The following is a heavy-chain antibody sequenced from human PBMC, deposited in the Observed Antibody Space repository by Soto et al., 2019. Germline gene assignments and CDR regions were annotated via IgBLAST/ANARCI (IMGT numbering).Heavy chain of an antibody. CDR3: ARGRMGYYGSGSYTRGNYYYYMDV. Sequence: SETLSLTCAVYGGSFSGYYWSWIRQPPGKGLEWIGEINHSGSTNYNPSLKSRVTISVDTSKNQFSLKLSSVTAADTAVYYCARGRMGYYGSGSYTRGNYYYYMDVWGKGTTVTVSS. CDR2: INHSGST. D-gene: IGHD3-10*01. J-gene: IGHJ6*03. V-gene: IGHV4-34*01. CDR1: GGSFSGYY.